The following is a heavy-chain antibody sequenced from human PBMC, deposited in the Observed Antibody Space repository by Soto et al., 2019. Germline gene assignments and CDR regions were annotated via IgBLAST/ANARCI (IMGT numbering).Heavy chain of an antibody. D-gene: IGHD5-12*01. Sequence: SETLSLTCAVYGGSFSGYYWSWIRQPPGKGLERIGEINHSGSTNYNPSLKSRVTISVDTSKNQFSLKLSSVTAADTAVYYCARYVYSGYDQYFQHWGQGTLVTVSS. J-gene: IGHJ1*01. CDR1: GGSFSGYY. CDR3: ARYVYSGYDQYFQH. CDR2: INHSGST. V-gene: IGHV4-34*01.